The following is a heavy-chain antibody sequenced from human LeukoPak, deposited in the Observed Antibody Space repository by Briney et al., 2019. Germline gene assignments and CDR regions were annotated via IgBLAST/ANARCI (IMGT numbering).Heavy chain of an antibody. V-gene: IGHV4-59*01. CDR2: IYYSGST. CDR1: GGSISSYY. Sequence: SETLSLTCTVSGGSISSYYWSWIRQPPGKGLEWIGYIYYSGSTNYNPSLKSRVTISVHTSKNQFSLKLSSVTSTDTAVYYCARAPRRAWFDPWGQGTLVTVSS. CDR3: ARAPRRAWFDP. J-gene: IGHJ5*02.